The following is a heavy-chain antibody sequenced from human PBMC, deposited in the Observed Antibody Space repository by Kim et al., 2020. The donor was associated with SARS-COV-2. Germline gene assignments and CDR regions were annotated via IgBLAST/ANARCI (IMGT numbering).Heavy chain of an antibody. V-gene: IGHV3-21*01. D-gene: IGHD2-15*01. CDR3: ARDECSGGSCYSGY. Sequence: AASVKGRFTSSRDNAKNSLYLQMNSLRAEDTAVYYCARDECSGGSCYSGYWGQGTLVTVSA. J-gene: IGHJ4*02.